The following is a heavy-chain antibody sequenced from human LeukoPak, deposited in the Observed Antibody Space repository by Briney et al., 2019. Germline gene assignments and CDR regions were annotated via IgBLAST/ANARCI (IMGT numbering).Heavy chain of an antibody. CDR1: GFGFSGYG. Sequence: GGSLRLSCVASGFGFSGYGMHWVRQAPGKGLEWVAVISYDGSNKYYADSVKGRFTISRDNSKNTLYLQMNSLRAEDTAVYYCARGLIVLMVYATPLDPWGQETLVTVSS. CDR3: ARGLIVLMVYATPLDP. V-gene: IGHV3-30*03. D-gene: IGHD2-8*01. J-gene: IGHJ5*02. CDR2: ISYDGSNK.